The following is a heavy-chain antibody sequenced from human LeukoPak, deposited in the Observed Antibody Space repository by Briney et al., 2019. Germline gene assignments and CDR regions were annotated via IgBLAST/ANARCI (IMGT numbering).Heavy chain of an antibody. CDR2: INPNSGGT. CDR1: GYTFTGYY. D-gene: IGHD6-6*01. Sequence: ASVKVSCKASGYTFTGYYMHWVRQAPGQGLEWMGWINPNSGGTNYAQKFQGRVTMTRDTSISTAYMELSRLRSDDTAVYYCARTIAARQYYYYYYMDVWGKGTTVTVSS. V-gene: IGHV1-2*02. J-gene: IGHJ6*03. CDR3: ARTIAARQYYYYYYMDV.